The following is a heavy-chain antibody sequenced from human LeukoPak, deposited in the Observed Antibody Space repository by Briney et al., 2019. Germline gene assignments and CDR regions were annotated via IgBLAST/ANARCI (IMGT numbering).Heavy chain of an antibody. Sequence: GGSLRLSCAASGFTFSSYAMSWVRQAPGKGLEWVANIKQDGSEKYYVDSVKGRFTISRDNAKNSLYLQMNSLRAEDTAVYYCARARGSGRHFDYWGQGTLVTVSS. V-gene: IGHV3-7*01. CDR2: IKQDGSEK. D-gene: IGHD3-10*01. J-gene: IGHJ4*02. CDR1: GFTFSSYA. CDR3: ARARGSGRHFDY.